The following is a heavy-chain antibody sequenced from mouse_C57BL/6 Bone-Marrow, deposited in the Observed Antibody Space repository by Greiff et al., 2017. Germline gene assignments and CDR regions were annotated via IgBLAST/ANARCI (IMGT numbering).Heavy chain of an antibody. V-gene: IGHV2-2*01. CDR1: GFSLTSYG. CDR3: ARKGWLLRENTMDY. CDR2: IWSGGST. J-gene: IGHJ4*01. D-gene: IGHD2-3*01. Sequence: QVQLKESGPGLVQPSQSLSITCTVSGFSLTSYGVHWVRQSPGKGLEWLGVIWSGGSTDSNAAFISRLSISKDNSKSQVFFKMNSLQADDTAIYYCARKGWLLRENTMDYWGQGTSVTVSS.